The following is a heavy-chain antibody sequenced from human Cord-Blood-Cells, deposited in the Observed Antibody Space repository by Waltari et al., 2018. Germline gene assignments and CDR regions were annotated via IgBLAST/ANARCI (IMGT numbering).Heavy chain of an antibody. J-gene: IGHJ4*02. D-gene: IGHD1-26*01. CDR2: IFPGDSGT. CDR1: GYSFTSYW. CDR3: ARLRVSGSYYFDY. V-gene: IGHV5-51*03. Sequence: EVQLVQSGAEVKKPGESLKISCKGSGYSFTSYWIGWVRQMPGKGLEWMGIIFPGDSGTRYSPSFQVQVTISADKSSSTAYLQWSSLKASDTAMYYCARLRVSGSYYFDYWGQGALVTVSS.